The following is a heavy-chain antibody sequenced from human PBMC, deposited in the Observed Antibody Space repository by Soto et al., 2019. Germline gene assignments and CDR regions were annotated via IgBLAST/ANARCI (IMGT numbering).Heavy chain of an antibody. J-gene: IGHJ6*02. D-gene: IGHD2-21*02. CDR1: GYIFTDYW. CDR3: ARHPIVVVTATLRYQNCTDV. V-gene: IGHV5-10-1*01. Sequence: LGESLKISCQGSGYIFTDYWIRWVRQMPGKGLEWMVRIDATESSHINYSPSFQGHVTISANKSINTAYLQWSSLKASDTAIYYCARHPIVVVTATLRYQNCTDVSGQTTTVTVSS. CDR2: IDATESSHI.